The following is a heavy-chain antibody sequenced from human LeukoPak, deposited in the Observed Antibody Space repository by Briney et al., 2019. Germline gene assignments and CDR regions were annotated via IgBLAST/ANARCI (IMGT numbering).Heavy chain of an antibody. CDR2: INPNSGGT. J-gene: IGHJ3*02. CDR3: ARFWGVPDAFDI. V-gene: IGHV1-2*06. D-gene: IGHD3-16*01. Sequence: ASVKVSCKASGYTFTGYYMHWVRQAPGQRLEWMGRINPNSGGTNYAQKFQGRVTMTRDTSISTAYMELSRLRSDDTAVYYCARFWGVPDAFDIWGQGTMVTVSS. CDR1: GYTFTGYY.